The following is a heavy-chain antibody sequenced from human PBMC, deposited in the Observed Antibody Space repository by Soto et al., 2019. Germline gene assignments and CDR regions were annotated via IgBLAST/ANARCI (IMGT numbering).Heavy chain of an antibody. CDR1: GGSFSGYY. CDR2: INHSGST. D-gene: IGHD3-22*01. J-gene: IGHJ6*02. Sequence: PSETLSLTCAVYGGSFSGYYWSWIRQPPGKGLEWIGEINHSGSTNYNPSLKSRVTISVDTSKNQFSLKLSSVTAADTAVYYCARGAVTMILYYYYGMDVWGQGTTVTSP. CDR3: ARGAVTMILYYYYGMDV. V-gene: IGHV4-34*01.